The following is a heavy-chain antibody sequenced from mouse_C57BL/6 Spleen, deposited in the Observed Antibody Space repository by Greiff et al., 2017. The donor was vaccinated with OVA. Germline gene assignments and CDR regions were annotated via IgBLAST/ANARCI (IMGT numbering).Heavy chain of an antibody. D-gene: IGHD1-1*01. CDR3: ARDHYGSTSFAY. CDR1: GYAFSSSW. Sequence: VKLMESGPELVKPGASVKISCKASGYAFSSSWMNWVKQRPGKGLEWIGRIYPGDGDTNYNGKFKGKATRTADKSSSTAYMQLSSLTSEDSAVYFCARDHYGSTSFAYWGQGTLVTVSA. V-gene: IGHV1-82*01. J-gene: IGHJ3*01. CDR2: IYPGDGDT.